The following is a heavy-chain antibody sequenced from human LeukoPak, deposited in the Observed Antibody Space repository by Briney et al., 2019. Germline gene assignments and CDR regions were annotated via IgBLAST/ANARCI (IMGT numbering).Heavy chain of an antibody. CDR1: GSTFRSYW. CDR2: INTDGSST. J-gene: IGHJ4*02. Sequence: GGSLRLSGAASGSTFRSYWMHWVRQGPGKGLGWVSRINTDGSSTSYADSVKGRLPISRNNAKNTLYRQINSLRAEDTAVYYCARVSGSSWWALDYWGQGTLVTVSS. V-gene: IGHV3-74*01. CDR3: ARVSGSSWWALDY. D-gene: IGHD6-13*01.